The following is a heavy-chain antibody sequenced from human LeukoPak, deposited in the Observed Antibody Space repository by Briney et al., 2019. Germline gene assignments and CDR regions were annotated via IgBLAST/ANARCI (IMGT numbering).Heavy chain of an antibody. D-gene: IGHD5-24*01. Sequence: GSLRLSCAASGFTISSYDMSWVRQAPGKGLEWVSALRGSDGSAHYADSVKGRFTVSRDNSKNTLFLQMNSLRAEDTAVYYCARSKDGFTWGQGTPVTVSS. CDR2: LRGSDGSA. CDR1: GFTISSYD. CDR3: ARSKDGFT. V-gene: IGHV3-23*01. J-gene: IGHJ5*02.